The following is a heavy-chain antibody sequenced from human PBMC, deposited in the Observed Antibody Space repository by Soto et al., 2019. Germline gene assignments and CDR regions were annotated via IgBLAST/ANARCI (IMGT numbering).Heavy chain of an antibody. CDR3: AKGAQGAAVAVQVWGYYYGMDV. V-gene: IGHV3-30*18. Sequence: GGSLRLSCAASGFTFSSYGMHWVRQAPGKGLEWVAVISYDGSNKYYADSVKGRFTISRDNSKNTLYLQMNSLRAEDTAVYYCAKGAQGAAVAVQVWGYYYGMDVWGQGTTVTVSS. CDR1: GFTFSSYG. CDR2: ISYDGSNK. D-gene: IGHD6-19*01. J-gene: IGHJ6*02.